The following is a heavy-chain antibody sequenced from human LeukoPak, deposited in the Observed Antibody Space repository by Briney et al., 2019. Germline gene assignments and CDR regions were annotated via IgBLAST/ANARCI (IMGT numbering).Heavy chain of an antibody. D-gene: IGHD6-19*01. Sequence: GGSLRLSSAASGFTFSKYWMRWVRQAPGKGLESVSRINTDGTVTTYADSVKGRFTVSRDNADNTMFLQMNSVRDEGTAVYYCATKQWLAPPQYSWGQGTPVTVSS. CDR3: ATKQWLAPPQYS. CDR2: INTDGTVT. J-gene: IGHJ4*02. V-gene: IGHV3-74*01. CDR1: GFTFSKYW.